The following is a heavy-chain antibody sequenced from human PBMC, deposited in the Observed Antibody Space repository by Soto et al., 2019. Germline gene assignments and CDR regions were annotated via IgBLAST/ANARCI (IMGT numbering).Heavy chain of an antibody. Sequence: EVQVVESGGDLVKPGGSLRLSCASSGFTFSTYTMNWVRQAPGKGLEWVSSINGRGNYIYYAESVKGRFTITRDNAKNSLYLQMDRLRAEDTALYYCVREDSKVGTISAFDYWGLGALVTVSS. J-gene: IGHJ4*01. CDR1: GFTFSTYT. CDR3: VREDSKVGTISAFDY. CDR2: INGRGNYI. D-gene: IGHD1-26*01. V-gene: IGHV3-21*01.